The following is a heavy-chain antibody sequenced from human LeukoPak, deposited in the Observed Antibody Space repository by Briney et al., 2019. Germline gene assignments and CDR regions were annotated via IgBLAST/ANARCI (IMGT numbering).Heavy chain of an antibody. Sequence: SETLSLTCTVSGGSMSSYYWSWIRQPPGKGLEWIGYIYYSGSTNYNPSLKSRVTISVDTSKNQFSLKLSSVTAADTAVYYCARDGGPGIAVAGTRLEPSYYYGMDVWGQGTTVTVSS. CDR3: ARDGGPGIAVAGTRLEPSYYYGMDV. CDR1: GGSMSSYY. V-gene: IGHV4-59*01. CDR2: IYYSGST. J-gene: IGHJ6*02. D-gene: IGHD6-19*01.